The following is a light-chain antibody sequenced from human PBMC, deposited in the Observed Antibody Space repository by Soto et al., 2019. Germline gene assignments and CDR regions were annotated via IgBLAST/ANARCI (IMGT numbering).Light chain of an antibody. CDR3: NSQTTSGIRV. CDR2: EVS. V-gene: IGLV2-14*01. J-gene: IGLJ1*01. Sequence: QSVLTQPASVSGSPGQSITISCTGTSTDVGDSNHVSWYQHHPGKAPKLIIYEVSYRPSGVSNRFSGSKSAYTASLTISGPQAEDEADYYCNSQTTSGIRVFGTGTQVTVL. CDR1: STDVGDSNH.